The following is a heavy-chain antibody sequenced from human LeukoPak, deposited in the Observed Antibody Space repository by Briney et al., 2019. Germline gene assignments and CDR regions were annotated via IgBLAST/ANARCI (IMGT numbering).Heavy chain of an antibody. CDR2: IIPILGIA. V-gene: IGHV1-69*10. CDR1: GGTFSSYA. Sequence: SVTVSCKASGGTFSSYAISWVRQAPGQGLEWMGRIIPILGIANYAQKFQGRVTMTRDTSTSTVYMELSSLRSEDTAVYYCARDVITMVRGVLFGVTYYYYGMDVWGQGTTVTVSS. D-gene: IGHD3-10*01. CDR3: ARDVITMVRGVLFGVTYYYYGMDV. J-gene: IGHJ6*02.